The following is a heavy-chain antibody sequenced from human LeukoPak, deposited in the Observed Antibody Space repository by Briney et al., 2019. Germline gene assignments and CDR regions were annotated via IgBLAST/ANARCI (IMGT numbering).Heavy chain of an antibody. CDR2: MNPNNGNT. CDR1: GYTFTSYD. J-gene: IGHJ4*03. CDR3: ARVPSYCDGGSCYADF. Sequence: GASVKVSCKTSGYTFTSYDVNWVRQAPGLGLEWMGWMNPNNGNTYSAQKFKGRLSMTWDTSIGTAYLELSSLRSDDTAVYYCARVPSYCDGGSCYADFWGHGTQVAVSS. V-gene: IGHV1-8*01. D-gene: IGHD2-15*01.